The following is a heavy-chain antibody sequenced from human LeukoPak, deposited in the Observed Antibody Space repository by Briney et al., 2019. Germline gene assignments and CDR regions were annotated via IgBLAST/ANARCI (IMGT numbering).Heavy chain of an antibody. J-gene: IGHJ3*02. CDR3: ARLLDNDNSGDPDTFDM. CDR1: GGSISSHY. D-gene: IGHD3-22*01. CDR2: IYYSGRT. Sequence: SETLSLTCTVSGGSISSHYWSWIRQSPGKGLEWIGFIYYSGRTRYNPSLQSRVTISADTSKNHLSLKLTSVTAADTAVYYCARLLDNDNSGDPDTFDMWGQGIMVTVSS. V-gene: IGHV4-59*11.